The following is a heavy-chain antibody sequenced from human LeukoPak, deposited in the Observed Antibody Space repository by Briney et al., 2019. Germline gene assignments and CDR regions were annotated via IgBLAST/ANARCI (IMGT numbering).Heavy chain of an antibody. V-gene: IGHV3-74*01. CDR2: ISSDGRST. D-gene: IGHD2-15*01. J-gene: IGHJ4*02. Sequence: SGGSLRLSCAASGFTFSSYWMHWVRQAPGKGLVWVSCISSDGRSTYYADSVQGRFTISRDNAKNSLYLQMNSLRAEDTAVYYCARFAVVVAAAFDYWGQGTLVTVSS. CDR3: ARFAVVVAAAFDY. CDR1: GFTFSSYW.